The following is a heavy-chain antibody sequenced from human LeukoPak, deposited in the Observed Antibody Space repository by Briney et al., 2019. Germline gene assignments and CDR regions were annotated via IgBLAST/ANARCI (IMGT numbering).Heavy chain of an antibody. CDR2: ISYDGSNK. V-gene: IGHV3-30-3*02. Sequence: GGSLRLSCAASGFTFSSYAMHWVRQAPGKGLEWVAVISYDGSNKYYADSVKGRFTISRDNSKNTLYLQMNSLRAEDTAVYYCAKTGLAFEYFQHWGQGTLVTVSS. D-gene: IGHD6-19*01. CDR3: AKTGLAFEYFQH. CDR1: GFTFSSYA. J-gene: IGHJ1*01.